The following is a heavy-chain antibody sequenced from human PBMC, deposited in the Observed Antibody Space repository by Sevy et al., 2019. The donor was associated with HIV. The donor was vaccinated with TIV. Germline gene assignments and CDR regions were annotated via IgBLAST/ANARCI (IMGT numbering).Heavy chain of an antibody. J-gene: IGHJ1*01. CDR2: LYSGGST. V-gene: IGHV3-53*01. CDR1: GFTVSSNY. CDR3: ATAMYDKGFQH. D-gene: IGHD3-9*01. Sequence: GGSLRLSCAASGFTVSSNYMSWVRQAPGKGLEWVSILYSGGSTYYADSVKGRFTISRDNSQNTLYLQMNSLSAEDTAVYYCATAMYDKGFQHWDQGTLVTVSS.